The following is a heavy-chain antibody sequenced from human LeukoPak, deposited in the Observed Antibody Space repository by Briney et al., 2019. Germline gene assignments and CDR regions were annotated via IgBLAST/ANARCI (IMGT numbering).Heavy chain of an antibody. D-gene: IGHD3-3*01. Sequence: PVGSLRLSCAASGFTFDDYAMCWVRQAPGKGLEWVSGISCNSGGIGYADSVKGRFTISRDNAKSSLYLQMKSLRAEDMALYYCAKAVDFWSGYIDYWGQGTLVTVSS. J-gene: IGHJ4*02. CDR1: GFTFDDYA. CDR3: AKAVDFWSGYIDY. CDR2: ISCNSGGI. V-gene: IGHV3-9*03.